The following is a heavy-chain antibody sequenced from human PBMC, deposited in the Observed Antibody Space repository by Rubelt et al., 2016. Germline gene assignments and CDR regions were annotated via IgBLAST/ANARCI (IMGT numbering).Heavy chain of an antibody. D-gene: IGHD6-13*01. CDR1: GGSFSGYY. CDR3: ARVVRYSSSWYWIYYFDY. V-gene: IGHV4-34*01. CDR2: IYYSGST. J-gene: IGHJ4*02. Sequence: QVQLQQWGAGLLKPSETLSLTCAVYGGSFSGYYWTWIRQPPGKGLEWIGSIYYSGSTYYNPSLQGGGTISVDTSKNQFSLKLSSVTAADTAVYYCARVVRYSSSWYWIYYFDYWGQGTLVTVSS.